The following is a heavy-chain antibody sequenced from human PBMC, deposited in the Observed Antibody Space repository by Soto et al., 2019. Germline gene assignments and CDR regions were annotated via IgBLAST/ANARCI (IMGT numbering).Heavy chain of an antibody. V-gene: IGHV3-23*01. CDR2: ITGGSNT. CDR3: AKGSPSHYDYFAY. CDR1: GFTFSTYT. Sequence: GVSLRLSCAASGFTFSTYTMNWFRQATGKGLEWVSAITGGSNTYYADSVKGRFTISRDNSKKTLYLQMNSLRVEDTAVYYCAKGSPSHYDYFAYCGRGTLVT. D-gene: IGHD1-26*01. J-gene: IGHJ4*02.